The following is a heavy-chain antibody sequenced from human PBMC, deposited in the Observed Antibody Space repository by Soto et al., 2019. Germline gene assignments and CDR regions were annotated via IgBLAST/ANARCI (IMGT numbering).Heavy chain of an antibody. D-gene: IGHD6-19*01. CDR2: ISGSGGAT. Sequence: EVQLLESGGGLVPPGGSLRLSCAASGFTFSSYAMTWVRQAPGKGLEWVSSISGSGGATYYADFARGRFTVSRDTSKSTLYLQMNSLRAEDTAVYYCAKDSRYSSGWYFDYWGQGTLVTVSS. J-gene: IGHJ4*02. V-gene: IGHV3-23*01. CDR1: GFTFSSYA. CDR3: AKDSRYSSGWYFDY.